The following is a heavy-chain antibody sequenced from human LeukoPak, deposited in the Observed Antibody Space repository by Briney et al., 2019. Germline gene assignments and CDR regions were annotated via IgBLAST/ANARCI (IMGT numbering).Heavy chain of an antibody. J-gene: IGHJ3*02. Sequence: GGSLRPSCAASGFTFSTYWMTWVRQAPGKGLEWVANIKQDGSETHFVDSVKGRFTISRDNAKNSLYLQMNSLRAEDTAVYFCARVYSSSSGKAFDIWGQGTMVTVSS. CDR2: IKQDGSET. D-gene: IGHD6-6*01. CDR3: ARVYSSSSGKAFDI. V-gene: IGHV3-7*01. CDR1: GFTFSTYW.